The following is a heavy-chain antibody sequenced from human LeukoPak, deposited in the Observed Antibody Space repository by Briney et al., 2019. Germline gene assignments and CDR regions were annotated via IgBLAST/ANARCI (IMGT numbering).Heavy chain of an antibody. D-gene: IGHD3-22*01. V-gene: IGHV3-23*01. CDR3: AKAPSPMIIVLGGPLHSDY. CDR2: ISGSGGST. Sequence: GGSLRLSCAASGFTFSSYAMSWVRQAPGKGLEWVSAISGSGGSTYYADSVKGRFTISRDNSKNTLYLQMNSLRAEDTAVYYCAKAPSPMIIVLGGPLHSDYWGQGTLVTVSS. CDR1: GFTFSSYA. J-gene: IGHJ4*02.